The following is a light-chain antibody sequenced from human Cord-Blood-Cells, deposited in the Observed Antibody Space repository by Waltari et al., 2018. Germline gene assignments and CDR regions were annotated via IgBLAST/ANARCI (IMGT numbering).Light chain of an antibody. CDR3: NSRDSSGNHLV. V-gene: IGLV3-19*01. J-gene: IGLJ2*01. CDR2: GKH. Sequence: SSELTQDPAVSVALGQTVRITCQGDSLRSYYASWYQQKPGQAPVLVIYGKHNRPSGIPDRFSGSNSGNTASVTITGAQAEDEADYYCNSRDSSGNHLVFGGGTKLTVL. CDR1: SLRSYY.